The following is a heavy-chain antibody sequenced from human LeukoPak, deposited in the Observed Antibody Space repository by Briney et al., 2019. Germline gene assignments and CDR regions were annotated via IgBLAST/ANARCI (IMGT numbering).Heavy chain of an antibody. D-gene: IGHD7-27*01. CDR1: GGSISSSSYY. V-gene: IGHV4-39*01. J-gene: IGHJ6*02. CDR3: ARCKGTGDLESYGMDV. CDR2: IYYSGST. Sequence: SETLSLTCTVSGGSISSSSYYWGWIHQPPGKGLEWIGSIYYSGSTYYNPSLKSRVTISVDTSKNQFSLKLSSVTAADTAVYYCARCKGTGDLESYGMDVWGQGTTVTVSS.